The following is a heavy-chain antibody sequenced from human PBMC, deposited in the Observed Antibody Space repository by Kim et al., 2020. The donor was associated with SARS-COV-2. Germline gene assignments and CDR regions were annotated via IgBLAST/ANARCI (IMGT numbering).Heavy chain of an antibody. CDR1: GGSFSGYY. V-gene: IGHV4-34*01. J-gene: IGHJ4*02. D-gene: IGHD5-12*01. CDR3: ARVRGYSGYGRTDY. Sequence: SETLSLTCAVYGGSFSGYYWSWIRQPPGKGLEWIGEINHSGSTNYNPSLKSRVTISVDTSKNQFSLKLSSVTAADTAVYYCARVRGYSGYGRTDYWGQGTRVTVSS. CDR2: INHSGST.